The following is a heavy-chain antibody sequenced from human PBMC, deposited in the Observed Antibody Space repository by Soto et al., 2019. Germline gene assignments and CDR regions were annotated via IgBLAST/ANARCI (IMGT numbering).Heavy chain of an antibody. Sequence: ASVKVSCKASGYTFTSYYMHWVRQAPGQGLECMGIINPSGGSTSYAQKFQGRVTMTRDTSTSTVYMELSSLRSEDTAVYYCARDRPTTVTTGLIDYWGQGTLVTVSS. CDR1: GYTFTSYY. J-gene: IGHJ4*02. CDR2: INPSGGST. CDR3: ARDRPTTVTTGLIDY. D-gene: IGHD4-17*01. V-gene: IGHV1-46*03.